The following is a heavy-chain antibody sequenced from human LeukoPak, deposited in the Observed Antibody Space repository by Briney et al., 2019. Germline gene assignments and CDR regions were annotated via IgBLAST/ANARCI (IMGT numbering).Heavy chain of an antibody. D-gene: IGHD3-22*01. J-gene: IGHJ6*02. CDR2: ISWNSGSI. Sequence: PGRSLRLSCAASGFTFDDYAMHWVRQAPGKGLEWVSGISWNSGSIGYADSVKGRFTISRDNAKNSLYLQMNSLRAEDTALYYCAKDIGYYDSSGFRGMDVWGQGTTVTVSS. CDR3: AKDIGYYDSSGFRGMDV. CDR1: GFTFDDYA. V-gene: IGHV3-9*01.